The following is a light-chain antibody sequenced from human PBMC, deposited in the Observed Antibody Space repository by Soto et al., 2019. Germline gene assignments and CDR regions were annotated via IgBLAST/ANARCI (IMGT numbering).Light chain of an antibody. CDR1: QSISSW. V-gene: IGKV1-5*03. CDR3: QQYNSYSWT. CDR2: KAS. J-gene: IGKJ1*01. Sequence: DIKMTQSPSTLSASVGDRVTITCRASQSISSWLAWYQQKPGKAPKLLIYKASSFESGVPSRFSGSGSGTEFTLSISSLQPDDFATNYCQQYNSYSWTFGQGTKVEIK.